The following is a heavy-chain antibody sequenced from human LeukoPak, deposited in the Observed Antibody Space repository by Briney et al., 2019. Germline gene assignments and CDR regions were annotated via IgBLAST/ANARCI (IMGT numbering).Heavy chain of an antibody. Sequence: PSETLSLTCTVPGGSISSYYWSWIRQPAGKGLEWIGRVYSSGSTKYNPSLKSRVTMSVDTSKNQFSLKLSSVTAADTAVYYCARAYPTFGIAVAGREYFDYWGQGTLVTVSS. D-gene: IGHD6-19*01. CDR1: GGSISSYY. V-gene: IGHV4-4*07. CDR2: VYSSGST. J-gene: IGHJ4*02. CDR3: ARAYPTFGIAVAGREYFDY.